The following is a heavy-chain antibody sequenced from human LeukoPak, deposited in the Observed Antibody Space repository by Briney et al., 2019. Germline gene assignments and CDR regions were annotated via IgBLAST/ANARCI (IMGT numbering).Heavy chain of an antibody. V-gene: IGHV4-38-2*02. Sequence: PSETLSLTCTVSGYSISSGYYWAWIRQPPGKGLEWIGTIYHSGSTYYNPSLRNRFTMSVDTSKNQFSLKLSSVTAADTAVYYCARGTGYYDFWSGPNWFDPWGQGTLVTVSS. J-gene: IGHJ5*02. D-gene: IGHD3-3*01. CDR2: IYHSGST. CDR1: GYSISSGYY. CDR3: ARGTGYYDFWSGPNWFDP.